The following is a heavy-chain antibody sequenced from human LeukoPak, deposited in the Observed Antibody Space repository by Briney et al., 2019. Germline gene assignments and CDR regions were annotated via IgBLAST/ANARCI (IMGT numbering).Heavy chain of an antibody. Sequence: QPGGSLRLSCAASGFTFRNYGMGWVRQVPGKGLEWVSSIDASGGTTHYADSVKGRFTTSRNNSKNTLYLQMNSLRAEDTAVYYCARGGVDYWGQGTLVTVSS. D-gene: IGHD3-16*01. CDR1: GFTFRNYG. V-gene: IGHV3-23*01. CDR2: IDASGGTT. CDR3: ARGGVDY. J-gene: IGHJ4*02.